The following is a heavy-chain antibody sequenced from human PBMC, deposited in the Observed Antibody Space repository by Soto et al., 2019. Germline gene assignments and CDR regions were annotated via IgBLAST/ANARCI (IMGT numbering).Heavy chain of an antibody. Sequence: QVQLVDSGGGVVQPGRSLRLSCAASGFTFSSYGMHWVRQAPGQGLEWVAVIWYDGSNKYYADSVKGRFTISRDNSKKALYLQISSRRAEATAVYYCARDGYEYHCGMDVWGQGTTVTVSS. J-gene: IGHJ6*02. CDR3: ARDGYEYHCGMDV. CDR1: GFTFSSYG. V-gene: IGHV3-33*01. CDR2: IWYDGSNK.